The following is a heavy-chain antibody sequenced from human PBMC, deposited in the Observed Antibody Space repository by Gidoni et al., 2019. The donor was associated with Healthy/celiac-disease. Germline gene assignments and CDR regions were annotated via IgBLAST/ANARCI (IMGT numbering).Heavy chain of an antibody. D-gene: IGHD5-12*01. Sequence: EVQLVESGGGLVQPGESLTLPCSASGFPFSSYAMHWVRQAPGKGLEYVSASSSNGGSTYYADSVKGRFTISRDKSKNTLYLQMSSLRAEDTAVYYCVKGRDGYNLVYWGQGTLVTVSS. J-gene: IGHJ4*02. CDR3: VKGRDGYNLVY. V-gene: IGHV3-64D*06. CDR1: GFPFSSYA. CDR2: SSSNGGST.